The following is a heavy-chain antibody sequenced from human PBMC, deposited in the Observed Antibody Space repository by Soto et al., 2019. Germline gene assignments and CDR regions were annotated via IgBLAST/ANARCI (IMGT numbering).Heavy chain of an antibody. J-gene: IGHJ4*02. V-gene: IGHV1-3*01. CDR3: ARVPPWGNSAGDYYIQLYDS. D-gene: IGHD3-10*01. CDR1: GFTFTSYS. Sequence: ASVKVSCKSSGFTFTSYSIHWLRQAPGQRPQWMGWINGGSGNTKYSQDFLGRVTFTRDTFATTAYLELSSLRSEDTAVYYCARVPPWGNSAGDYYIQLYDSLGQGTPVTVSS. CDR2: INGGSGNT.